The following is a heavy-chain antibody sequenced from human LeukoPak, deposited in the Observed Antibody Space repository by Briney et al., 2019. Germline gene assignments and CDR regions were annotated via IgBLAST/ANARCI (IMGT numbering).Heavy chain of an antibody. CDR3: ARDRGRETRFDY. CDR2: INPSGGST. D-gene: IGHD3-10*01. CDR1: GYTFTSYY. V-gene: IGHV1-46*01. Sequence: ASVKVSCKASGYTFTSYYMHWVRQAPGQGLEWMGIINPSGGSTSYAQKFQGRVTMTRDMSTSTVYMELSSLRSEDTAVYYCARDRGRETRFDYWGQRTLVTVSS. J-gene: IGHJ4*02.